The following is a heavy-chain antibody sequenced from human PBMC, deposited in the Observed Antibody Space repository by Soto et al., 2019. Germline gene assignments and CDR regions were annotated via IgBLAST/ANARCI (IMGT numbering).Heavy chain of an antibody. CDR1: GYTFTSHG. D-gene: IGHD3-22*01. V-gene: IGHV1-18*01. Sequence: QVQLVQSGVEVREPGASVKVSCKASGYTFTSHGISWVRQAPGQGLEWMGWISVYNGNTYYAQKFQGRGTGSTDTSTSTAYMELRSLRSDDTAIYYCARDALYSDSSGYYLYFDYWGQGVLVTVSS. CDR3: ARDALYSDSSGYYLYFDY. CDR2: ISVYNGNT. J-gene: IGHJ4*02.